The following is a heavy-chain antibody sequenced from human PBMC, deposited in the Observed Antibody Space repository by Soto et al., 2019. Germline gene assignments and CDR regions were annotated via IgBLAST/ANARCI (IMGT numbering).Heavy chain of an antibody. Sequence: LRLSCVASGFTFSNYAMNWVRQAPGKGLEWVSVIGDSGGNTYYAGSVKGRFTISRDNSKNTLYLQMNSVRAEDTAVYYCAKSSSSSCYTGIDYWGQGTLVTVSS. CDR1: GFTFSNYA. V-gene: IGHV3-23*01. CDR2: IGDSGGNT. J-gene: IGHJ4*02. D-gene: IGHD2-2*02. CDR3: AKSSSSSCYTGIDY.